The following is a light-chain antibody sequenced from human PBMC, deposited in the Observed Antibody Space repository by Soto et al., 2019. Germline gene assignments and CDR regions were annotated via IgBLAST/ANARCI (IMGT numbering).Light chain of an antibody. V-gene: IGLV2-14*01. CDR1: TSDIGDYNY. Sequence: QSVLTQPASVSGSPGQSITISCTGTTSDIGDYNYVSWYQQHVGKAPKLMIYHVTNRPSGVSDRFSGSKSGNTASLTISGLQAEDEADYYCSSYTSSNTYVFGTGTKVTVL. CDR3: SSYTSSNTYV. CDR2: HVT. J-gene: IGLJ1*01.